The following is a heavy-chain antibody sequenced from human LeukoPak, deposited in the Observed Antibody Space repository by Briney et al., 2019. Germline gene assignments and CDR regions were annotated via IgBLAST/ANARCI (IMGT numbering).Heavy chain of an antibody. CDR1: GGTFSSYA. CDR2: IIPIFGTP. V-gene: IGHV1-69*13. CDR3: AREPSPTSLYGMDV. J-gene: IGHJ6*02. Sequence: SVKVSCKASGGTFSSYAISWVRQAPGQGLEWMGGIIPIFGTPNYAQKFQGRVTITADESTSTAYMELSSLRSEDTAVYYCAREPSPTSLYGMDVWGQGTTVTVSS.